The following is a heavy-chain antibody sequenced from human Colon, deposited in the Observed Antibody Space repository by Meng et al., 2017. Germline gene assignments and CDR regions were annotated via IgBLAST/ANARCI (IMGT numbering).Heavy chain of an antibody. V-gene: IGHV4-34*01. CDR2: INHTGNT. Sequence: QVQVQQWGAGLVKPSQTLSLTCAVYGGSCSGYSWSWIRQPPGKGLEWIGEINHTGNTSYNPSLKSRLTISVDTSKNQFSLNLSSVTAADTALYYCARSVRLGVAGKSGAYWGQGTLVTVSS. J-gene: IGHJ4*02. CDR3: ARSVRLGVAGKSGAY. CDR1: GGSCSGYS. D-gene: IGHD6-19*01.